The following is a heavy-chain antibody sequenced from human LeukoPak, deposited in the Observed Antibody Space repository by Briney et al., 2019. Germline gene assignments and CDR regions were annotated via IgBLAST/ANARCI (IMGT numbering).Heavy chain of an antibody. J-gene: IGHJ4*02. Sequence: GGSLGLSGAASGFTFGSYWMGWFRKAPGKGLEWVPNIKQDGSEKYYVDSVKGRFTISRDNAKNSLYLQMNSLRAEDTAVYYYARDVYSWYPLFGYYWGQGTLVTVSS. V-gene: IGHV3-7*01. CDR1: GFTFGSYW. CDR2: IKQDGSEK. CDR3: ARDVYSWYPLFGYY. D-gene: IGHD6-13*01.